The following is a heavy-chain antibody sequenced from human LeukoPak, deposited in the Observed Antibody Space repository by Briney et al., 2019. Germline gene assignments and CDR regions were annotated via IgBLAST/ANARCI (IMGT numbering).Heavy chain of an antibody. J-gene: IGHJ5*02. D-gene: IGHD1-26*01. CDR3: ARPRVGATGWFDP. V-gene: IGHV3-21*01. CDR1: GFTFSSYS. CDR2: ISSSSSHI. Sequence: GGSLRLSCAASGFTFSSYSMNWIRQAPGKGLEWVASISSSSSHIYYADSVKGRFTISRDNAKNSLYLQMNSLRAEDTAVYYCARPRVGATGWFDPWGQGTLVTVSS.